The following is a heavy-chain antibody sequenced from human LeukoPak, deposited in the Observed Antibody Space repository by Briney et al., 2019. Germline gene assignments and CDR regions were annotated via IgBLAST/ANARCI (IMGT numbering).Heavy chain of an antibody. D-gene: IGHD6-13*01. CDR2: IYSDRDNP. V-gene: IGHV3-74*01. CDR1: GFTLISHW. Sequence: GGPLRPSRAAPGFTLISHWLPPFRQAPRNVLLFVSRIYSDRDNPNYAYSVNGRFTISRDNAKNTLYLQMSSLRAEDTADYCARATIAAAGRALDYWGQGTLVTVSS. CDR3: ARATIAAAGRALDY. J-gene: IGHJ4*02.